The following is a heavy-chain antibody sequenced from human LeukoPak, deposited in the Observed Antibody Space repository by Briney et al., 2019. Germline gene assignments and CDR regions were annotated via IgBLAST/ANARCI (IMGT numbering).Heavy chain of an antibody. V-gene: IGHV3-23*01. CDR3: AKLRITIFGVVNPNWSDP. J-gene: IGHJ5*02. Sequence: QPGGSLRLSCAASGFTFSGYAMSWVRQAPGKGLEWVSAITGPGDGTWYADSVQGRFTISRDNSKNTLYLQMNSLRAEDTAVYYCAKLRITIFGVVNPNWSDPWGQGTLVTVSS. CDR1: GFTFSGYA. CDR2: ITGPGDGT. D-gene: IGHD3-3*01.